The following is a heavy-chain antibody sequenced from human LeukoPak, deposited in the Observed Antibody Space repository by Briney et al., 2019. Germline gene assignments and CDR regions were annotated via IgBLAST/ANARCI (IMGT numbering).Heavy chain of an antibody. CDR3: ARDYGSGSYYYYYGMDV. Sequence: GASVKVSCKASGYTFTGYYMHWVRQAPGQGLEWMGWINPNSGGTNYAQKFQGRVTMTRDTSISTAYMELSRLRSDDTAVYYCARDYGSGSYYYYYGMDVWGQGTTVTVSS. V-gene: IGHV1-2*02. D-gene: IGHD3-10*01. CDR2: INPNSGGT. CDR1: GYTFTGYY. J-gene: IGHJ6*02.